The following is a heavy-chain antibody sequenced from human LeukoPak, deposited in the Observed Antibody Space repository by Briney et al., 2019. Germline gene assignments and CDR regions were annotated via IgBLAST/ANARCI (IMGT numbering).Heavy chain of an antibody. CDR3: ARVGYNSGWYEY. J-gene: IGHJ4*02. V-gene: IGHV3-33*01. D-gene: IGHD6-19*01. Sequence: GGSLRLSCAASGFTFSIYGMHWVRQAPGKGLEFVAGIWEDGTNIHYADSMKGRFTISRDNSKNTLYLQMNSLRAEDTAVYFCARVGYNSGWYEYWGQGTLVTVSS. CDR1: GFTFSIYG. CDR2: IWEDGTNI.